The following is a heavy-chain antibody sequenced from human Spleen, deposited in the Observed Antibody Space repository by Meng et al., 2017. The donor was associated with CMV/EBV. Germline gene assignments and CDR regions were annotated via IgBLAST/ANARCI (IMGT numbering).Heavy chain of an antibody. V-gene: IGHV4-59*01. J-gene: IGHJ4*02. CDR1: GGSISSYY. CDR2: IYYSGST. CDR3: ARASPTGDGDY. Sequence: GSLRLSCTVSGGSISSYYWSWIRQPPGKGLEWIGYIYYSGSTNYNPSLEIRVTISVDTSKNQFSLKLSSVTAADTAVYYCARASPTGDGDYWGQGTLVTVSS.